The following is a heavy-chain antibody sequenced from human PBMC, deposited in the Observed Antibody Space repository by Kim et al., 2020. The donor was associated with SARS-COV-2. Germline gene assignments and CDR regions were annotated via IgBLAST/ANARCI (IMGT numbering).Heavy chain of an antibody. J-gene: IGHJ4*02. CDR2: MYISGTT. CDR1: GASLSSNF. V-gene: IGHV4-4*07. CDR3: ARVATSPRRPIDY. Sequence: SETLSLTCTVSGASLSSNFWTWVRQPAGKGLEYIGRMYISGTTDYNPSLRGRATMSLDTSKNQFSLKLTSVTAADTAAYYCARVATSPRRPIDYWGQGTLVTVSS.